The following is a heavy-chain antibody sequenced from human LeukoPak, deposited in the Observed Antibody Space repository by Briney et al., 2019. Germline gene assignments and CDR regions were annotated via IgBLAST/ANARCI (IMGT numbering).Heavy chain of an antibody. D-gene: IGHD3-10*01. CDR3: ARGRGVAGTL. J-gene: IGHJ4*02. CDR1: GGSVSSGSYY. Sequence: PSETLSLTCTVSGGSVSSGSYYWSWIRQPPGKGLEWIGYTYYSGSTNYNPSLKSRVTISVDTSKNQFSLKLSSVTAAGTAVYYCARGRGVAGTLWGQGTLVTVSS. V-gene: IGHV4-61*01. CDR2: TYYSGST.